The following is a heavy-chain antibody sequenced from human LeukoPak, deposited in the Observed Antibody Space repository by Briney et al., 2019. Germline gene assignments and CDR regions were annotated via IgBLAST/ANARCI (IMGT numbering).Heavy chain of an antibody. D-gene: IGHD1-26*01. CDR2: IYYSGST. J-gene: IGHJ6*03. V-gene: IGHV4-59*01. Sequence: KSSETLSITCTVSGGCISRKYCSWIRQPPGKGLEWIGYIYYSGSTNYNPSLKSRVTISVDTPKNQFSLKLSSVTAADTAVYYCARRVHSGSYSYYYTDVWGNGTTVTVSS. CDR1: GGCISRKY. CDR3: ARRVHSGSYSYYYTDV.